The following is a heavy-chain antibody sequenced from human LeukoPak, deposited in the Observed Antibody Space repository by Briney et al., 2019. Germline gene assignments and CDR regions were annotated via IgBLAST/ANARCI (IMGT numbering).Heavy chain of an antibody. CDR3: ATRLPPPTTHLS. J-gene: IGHJ4*02. V-gene: IGHV3-30*03. D-gene: IGHD1-1*01. Sequence: GGSLRLSCAASGFTFSSYGMHWVRQAPGKGLEWVAVISYDGSNKYYADSVKGRFTISRDNSKNTLYLQMNSLRAEDTAVYYWATRLPPPTTHLSWGQGTLVTVSS. CDR2: ISYDGSNK. CDR1: GFTFSSYG.